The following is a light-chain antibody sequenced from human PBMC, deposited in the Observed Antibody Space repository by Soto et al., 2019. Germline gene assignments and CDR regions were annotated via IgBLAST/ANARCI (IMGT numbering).Light chain of an antibody. Sequence: QPVLTQPASVSGSPGQSITISCTGTYNLVSWYQQHPGKAPKLMIFEVNKRPSGVSYRFSGSKSGNTASLTISALQAEDEADYFCCSYAGNRRVFGGGTQLTVL. CDR3: CSYAGNRRV. J-gene: IGLJ3*02. CDR1: YNL. V-gene: IGLV2-23*02. CDR2: EVN.